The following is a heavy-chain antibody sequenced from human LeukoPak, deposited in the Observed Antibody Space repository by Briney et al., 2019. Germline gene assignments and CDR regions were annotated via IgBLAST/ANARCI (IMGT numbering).Heavy chain of an antibody. V-gene: IGHV3-30*18. CDR2: LSYDGNNK. CDR1: GFTFSNYG. Sequence: PGGSLRLSCAASGFTFSNYGMHWVRQAPGKGLEWVAVLSYDGNNKYYTDSVKGRFTISRDNSKNTLYLEMNSLRAEDAAVYYCAKDQYAYSSSWYFDYWGQGTLVTVSS. J-gene: IGHJ4*02. D-gene: IGHD6-13*01. CDR3: AKDQYAYSSSWYFDY.